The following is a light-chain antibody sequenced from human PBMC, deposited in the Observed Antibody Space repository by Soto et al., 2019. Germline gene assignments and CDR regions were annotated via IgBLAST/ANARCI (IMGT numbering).Light chain of an antibody. V-gene: IGLV1-44*01. Sequence: QLVLTQPPSASGTPGQRVTISCSGSSSNIGSNTVSWYQQLPGTAPKLLISSNNQRPSGVPDRFSGSKSGTSASLAISGLQSEDEADYYCAVWHDSLKVVFGGGTKLTVL. CDR3: AVWHDSLKVV. CDR2: SNN. J-gene: IGLJ2*01. CDR1: SSNIGSNT.